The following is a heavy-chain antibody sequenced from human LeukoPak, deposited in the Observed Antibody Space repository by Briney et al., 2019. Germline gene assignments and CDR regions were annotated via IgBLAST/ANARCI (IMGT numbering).Heavy chain of an antibody. J-gene: IGHJ5*02. CDR1: GFTFSSYS. CDR2: ITASGTAM. V-gene: IGHV3-48*02. CDR3: TGKDWFDP. Sequence: GGSLRLSCAASGFTFSSYSMNWVRQAPGKGLEWVSHITASGTAMFYADSVKGRFTISRDNAKNSLYLQMNSLRDEDTAVYYCTGKDWFDPWGQGTLVTVSS.